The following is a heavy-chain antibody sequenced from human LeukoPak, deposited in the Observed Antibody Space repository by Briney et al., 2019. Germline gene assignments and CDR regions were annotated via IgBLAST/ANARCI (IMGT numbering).Heavy chain of an antibody. CDR3: ARGGNYNTDSYAY. CDR1: GFTFSSYW. CDR2: VNSDGSRT. V-gene: IGHV3-74*03. J-gene: IGHJ4*02. Sequence: GGSLRLSCAVSGFTFSSYWMHWVRQAPGKGLEWVSRVNSDGSRTAYADSVKGRFTISRDNAKNTLYLEMNSLRAEDTAVYCCARGGNYNTDSYAYWGQGTLVTVSS. D-gene: IGHD1-14*01.